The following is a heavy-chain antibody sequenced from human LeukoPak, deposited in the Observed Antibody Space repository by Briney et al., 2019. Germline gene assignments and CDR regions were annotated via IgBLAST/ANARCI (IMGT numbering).Heavy chain of an antibody. CDR2: IIPIFGTA. J-gene: IGHJ5*02. CDR1: GGTFSSYA. CDR3: ARDPGYCSGGSCYPSRFDP. D-gene: IGHD2-15*01. Sequence: ASVKVSCKASGGTFSSYAIGWVRQAPGQGLEWMGGIIPIFGTANYAQKFQGRVTITTDESTSTAYMELSSLRSEDTAVYYCARDPGYCSGGSCYPSRFDPWGQGTLVTVSS. V-gene: IGHV1-69*05.